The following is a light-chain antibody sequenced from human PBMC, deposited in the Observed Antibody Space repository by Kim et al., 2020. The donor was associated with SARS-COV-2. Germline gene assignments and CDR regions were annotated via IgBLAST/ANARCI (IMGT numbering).Light chain of an antibody. V-gene: IGKV3-20*01. J-gene: IGKJ2*01. CDR2: AAS. CDR3: NQYGRSPYT. CDR1: ESVRGYD. Sequence: LPAEETAAPSRSGSESVRGYDLAWYKQNHGQALSLLVEAASGRASGIPDSFSGGGSGTTFTLTIIRLEPEDFELCYCNQYGRSPYTFGQGTKLEI.